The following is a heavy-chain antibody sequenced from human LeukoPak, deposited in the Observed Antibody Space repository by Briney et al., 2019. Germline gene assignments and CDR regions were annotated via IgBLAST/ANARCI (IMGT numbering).Heavy chain of an antibody. V-gene: IGHV3-9*01. CDR3: ARGKWGADY. D-gene: IGHD1-26*01. J-gene: IGHJ4*02. CDR1: GFTFDNYA. Sequence: PGGSLRLSCAASGFTFDNYAMHWVRQAPGKGLEWVSGISWNSGSIVYADSVKGRFTISRDNAKNSLYLQMSSLRAEDTAVYYCARGKWGADYWGQGTLVTVSS. CDR2: ISWNSGSI.